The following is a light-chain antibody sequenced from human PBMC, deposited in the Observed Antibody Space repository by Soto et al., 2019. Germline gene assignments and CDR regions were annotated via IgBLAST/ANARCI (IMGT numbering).Light chain of an antibody. J-gene: IGLJ1*01. V-gene: IGLV1-47*01. CDR2: RNN. CDR3: ATWDDSLNGFYV. Sequence: QSVLTQPPSASGTPGQGVTISCSGSTSNIGSNYVYWYQQLPGTAPKPLIYRNNQRPSGVPDRFSGSQSGTSASLAISGLRSDDEADYFCATWDDSLNGFYVFGTGTKVTVL. CDR1: TSNIGSNY.